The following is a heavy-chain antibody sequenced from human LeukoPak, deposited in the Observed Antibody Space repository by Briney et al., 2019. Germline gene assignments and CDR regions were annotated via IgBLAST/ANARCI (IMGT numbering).Heavy chain of an antibody. CDR2: FSSSRSTI. CDR3: ARGRPKHCSGGSCYSYYYYYYYMDV. D-gene: IGHD2-15*01. V-gene: IGHV3-48*01. Sequence: GGSLRLSCAASGFTFSSYSMNWVRRAPGKGLEGFSYFSSSRSTIYYADSVKGRFTISRDNAKNSLYLQMNSLRAEDTAVYYCARGRPKHCSGGSCYSYYYYYYYMDVWGKGTTVTVSS. CDR1: GFTFSSYS. J-gene: IGHJ6*03.